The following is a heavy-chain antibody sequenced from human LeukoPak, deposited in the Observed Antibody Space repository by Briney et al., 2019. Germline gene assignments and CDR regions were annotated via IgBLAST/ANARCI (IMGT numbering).Heavy chain of an antibody. CDR1: GGSISSYNW. CDR2: ILHSGST. D-gene: IGHD4-23*01. CDR3: LYGGNSGDWVY. J-gene: IGHJ4*02. V-gene: IGHV4-4*02. Sequence: SEALSLTCAVSGGSISSYNWWCWVRQSPGKGLEWIGEILHSGSTNYNPSLKSRVTMSVDKSKNQFSLKLNSVTAADTAVYYCLYGGNSGDWVYWGQGTLVTVSS.